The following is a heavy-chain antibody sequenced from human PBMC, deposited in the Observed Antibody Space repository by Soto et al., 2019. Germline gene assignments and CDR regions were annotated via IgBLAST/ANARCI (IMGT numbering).Heavy chain of an antibody. V-gene: IGHV4-39*01. CDR3: ARHVDTIFGVVIIQGWFDP. CDR2: IYYSGST. J-gene: IGHJ5*02. Sequence: SETLSLTCTVSGGSISSSSYYWGWIRQPPGKGLEWIGSIYYSGSTYYNPSLKSRVTISVDTSKNQFSLKLSSVTAADTAVYYCARHVDTIFGVVIIQGWFDPWGQGTLVTVSS. CDR1: GGSISSSSYY. D-gene: IGHD3-3*01.